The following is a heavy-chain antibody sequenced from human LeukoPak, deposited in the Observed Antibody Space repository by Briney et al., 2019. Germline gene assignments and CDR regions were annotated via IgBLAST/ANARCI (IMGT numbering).Heavy chain of an antibody. J-gene: IGHJ4*02. V-gene: IGHV3-7*01. CDR2: IKQDGSDK. CDR1: GFTFSSYW. CDR3: AIIPRAAAGPSARSPFLF. D-gene: IGHD6-13*01. Sequence: GGSLRLSCEVSGFTFSSYWMNWVRQAPGKGLEWVSNIKQDGSDKYYVDSVKGRFTISRDNAKNSLYLQMKSLRAEDTAVYYCAIIPRAAAGPSARSPFLFWGQGTLVTVPS.